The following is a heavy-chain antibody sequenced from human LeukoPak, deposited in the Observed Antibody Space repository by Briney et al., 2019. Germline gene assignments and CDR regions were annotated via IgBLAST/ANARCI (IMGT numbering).Heavy chain of an antibody. D-gene: IGHD6-19*01. CDR2: IIPIFGTA. J-gene: IGHJ6*02. Sequence: SVKVSCKASGGTFSSYAISWVRQAPGQGLEWMGGIIPIFGTANYAQKFQGRVTITADESTSIAYMELSSLRSEDTAVYYCARERYSSGWYDYYYGMDVWGQGTTVTVSS. CDR1: GGTFSSYA. CDR3: ARERYSSGWYDYYYGMDV. V-gene: IGHV1-69*01.